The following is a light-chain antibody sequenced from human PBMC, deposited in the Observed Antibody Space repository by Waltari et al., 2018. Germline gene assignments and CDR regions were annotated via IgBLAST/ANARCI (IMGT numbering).Light chain of an antibody. CDR2: GAS. J-gene: IGKJ2*01. CDR1: QSVSSSY. Sequence: EFVLTQSPGTLSLSPGERATLSCRTSQSVSSSYLAWYQQTPGQAPRLLIYGASSRATGIPDRCSGSGSGTDFTLTISRLEPEDVAVYYCQQYGSSPRTFGQGTKLEIK. V-gene: IGKV3-20*01. CDR3: QQYGSSPRT.